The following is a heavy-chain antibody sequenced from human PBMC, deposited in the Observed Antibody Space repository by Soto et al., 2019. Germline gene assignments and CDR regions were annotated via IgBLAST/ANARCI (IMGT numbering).Heavy chain of an antibody. CDR3: ASRTSGWYFDY. CDR1: GFSFSNFD. Sequence: GGSLRLSCAASGFSFSNFDMSWVRQAPGKGLEWVSVISGRDGSTHYADSVKGRFTMSRDNSKNTLYLQMNSLRAEDTAVYYCASRTSGWYFDYWGQGTLVTVSS. J-gene: IGHJ4*02. V-gene: IGHV3-23*01. CDR2: ISGRDGST. D-gene: IGHD6-19*01.